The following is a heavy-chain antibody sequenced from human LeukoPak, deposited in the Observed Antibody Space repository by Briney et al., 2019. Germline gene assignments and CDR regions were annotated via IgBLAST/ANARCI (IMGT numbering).Heavy chain of an antibody. CDR3: AKGAAAGKVDWFDP. CDR2: ITGYGAT. D-gene: IGHD6-13*01. Sequence: GGSLRLSCAASGSTFSNFTMMWVRQAPGTGLQWVSTITGYGATFYADSVRGRFTIFRDTSMNTLFLQMNSLGAEDTAVYYCAKGAAAGKVDWFDPWGQGTLVTVSS. CDR1: GSTFSNFT. V-gene: IGHV3-23*01. J-gene: IGHJ5*02.